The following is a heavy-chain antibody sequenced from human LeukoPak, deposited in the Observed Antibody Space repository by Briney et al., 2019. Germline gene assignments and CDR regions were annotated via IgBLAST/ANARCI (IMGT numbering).Heavy chain of an antibody. CDR2: IIPILGIA. Sequence: SVKVSCKASGGTFSSYAISWVRQAPGQGLEWMGRIIPILGIANYAQKFQGRVTITAEKSTSTAYMELSSLRSEDTAAYYCARGSGTMIVVVKAFDIWGQGTMVTVSS. CDR3: ARGSGTMIVVVKAFDI. J-gene: IGHJ3*02. V-gene: IGHV1-69*04. CDR1: GGTFSSYA. D-gene: IGHD3-22*01.